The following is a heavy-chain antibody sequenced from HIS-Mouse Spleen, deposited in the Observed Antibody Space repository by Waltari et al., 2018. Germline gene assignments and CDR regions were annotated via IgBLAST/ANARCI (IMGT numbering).Heavy chain of an antibody. CDR1: GFTVSSNY. CDR2: FYGGCRK. V-gene: IGHV3-53*02. D-gene: IGHD6-19*01. CDR3: ARDDPYSSGWYDFDY. J-gene: IGHJ4*02. Sequence: EVQLVETGGGLIQPGGSLRLSCAASGFTVSSNYMSWVRQAPGKGREWVHVFYGGCRKYNADSVKGRFTISRDNSKNTLYLQMNSLRAEDTAVYYCARDDPYSSGWYDFDYWGQGTLVTVSS.